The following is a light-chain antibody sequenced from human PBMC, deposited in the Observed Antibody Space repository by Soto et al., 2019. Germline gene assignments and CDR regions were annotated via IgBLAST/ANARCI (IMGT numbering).Light chain of an antibody. V-gene: IGKV3-20*01. CDR3: QQYGISPT. Sequence: EIVLTQSPGTLSLSPGERATLSCRASQSVSSSYLAWYQQKPGQAPSLLIYGASSRATGIPDRFSGSGSGTHFTLTISRLEPEDFAVYYCQQYGISPTFGQGTKVEIK. J-gene: IGKJ1*01. CDR1: QSVSSSY. CDR2: GAS.